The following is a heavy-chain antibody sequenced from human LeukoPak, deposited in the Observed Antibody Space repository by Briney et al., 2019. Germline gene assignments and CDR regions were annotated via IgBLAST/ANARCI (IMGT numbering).Heavy chain of an antibody. J-gene: IGHJ2*01. CDR3: AGGTVDGPLCGTYWYFHV. V-gene: IGHV4-59*01. CDR2: AHSNGNP. D-gene: IGHD2/OR15-2a*01. Sequence: SQTLSLTCTVSGRSINNNYWTWIRQAPRKGLEWIGYAHSNGNPNYNPSLKSRVTMSIETSKTHFSLKVTSLTAADTAVYYCAGGTVDGPLCGTYWYFHVWGRGTLVTVSS. CDR1: GRSINNNY.